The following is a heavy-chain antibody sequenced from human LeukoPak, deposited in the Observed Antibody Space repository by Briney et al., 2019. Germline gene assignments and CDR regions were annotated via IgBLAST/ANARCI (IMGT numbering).Heavy chain of an antibody. J-gene: IGHJ6*03. Sequence: GASVKVSCKASGYTFTSYDINWVRQATGQGLEWMGWMNPNSGNTGYAQKFQGRFTITRNTSTSTAYMELSSLRSEDTAVYYCARAPMVRGVPRGYYYYYMDVWGKGTTVTVSS. CDR2: MNPNSGNT. CDR3: ARAPMVRGVPRGYYYYYMDV. D-gene: IGHD3-10*01. V-gene: IGHV1-8*03. CDR1: GYTFTSYD.